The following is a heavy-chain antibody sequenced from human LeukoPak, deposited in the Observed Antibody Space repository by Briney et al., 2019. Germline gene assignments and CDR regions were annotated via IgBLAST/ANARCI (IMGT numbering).Heavy chain of an antibody. CDR1: GYSFTSYD. CDR3: ARGPITHPRQQMVLFDY. CDR2: MNPKSGNT. V-gene: IGHV1-8*01. J-gene: IGHJ4*02. D-gene: IGHD6-13*01. Sequence: ASVKVSCKASGYSFTSYDINWVRQAPGQGPEWMGWMNPKSGNTDYAQKFQGRVTMTWNTSISTAYMELSSLRSEDTAAYYCARGPITHPRQQMVLFDYWGQGTLVTVSS.